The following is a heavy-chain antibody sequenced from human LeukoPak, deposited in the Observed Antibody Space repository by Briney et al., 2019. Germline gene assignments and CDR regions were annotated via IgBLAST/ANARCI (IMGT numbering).Heavy chain of an antibody. CDR2: ISSSSSYI. CDR3: ARSSADTRGIDY. CDR1: GFTFSSYS. V-gene: IGHV3-21*01. Sequence: KSGGSLRLSCAASGFTFSSYSMNWVRQAPGKGLEWVSSISSSSSYIYYADSVKGRFTISRDNAKNSLYLQMNSLRAEDTAVYYCARSSADTRGIDYWGQGTLVTVSS. D-gene: IGHD6-19*01. J-gene: IGHJ4*02.